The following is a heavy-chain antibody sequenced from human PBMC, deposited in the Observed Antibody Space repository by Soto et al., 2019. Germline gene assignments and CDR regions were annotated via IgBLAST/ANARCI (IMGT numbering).Heavy chain of an antibody. J-gene: IGHJ6*02. Sequence: GWSLRLSCAASGFTFSSYGMHWVRQAPGKGLEWVAFISYDGSNKYYADSVKGRFTISRDNSKNTLYLQMNSLRAEDTAVYYCAKALYSSSGKGAALDVWGQGTTVTVSS. CDR3: AKALYSSSGKGAALDV. CDR2: ISYDGSNK. D-gene: IGHD6-13*01. V-gene: IGHV3-30*18. CDR1: GFTFSSYG.